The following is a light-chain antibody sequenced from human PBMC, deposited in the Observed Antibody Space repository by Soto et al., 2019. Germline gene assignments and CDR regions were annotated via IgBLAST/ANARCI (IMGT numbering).Light chain of an antibody. CDR3: QPYGTSALYT. J-gene: IGKJ2*01. Sequence: EIVLTQSPGTLSLSPGERATLSCRASQSVSSNRLAWYQQKPGQAPRLLIYGASTRATGIPDRFSGSGSGTDFTLTISRLEPEDFAVYHCQPYGTSALYTFGQGTKLEIK. CDR2: GAS. V-gene: IGKV3-20*01. CDR1: QSVSSNR.